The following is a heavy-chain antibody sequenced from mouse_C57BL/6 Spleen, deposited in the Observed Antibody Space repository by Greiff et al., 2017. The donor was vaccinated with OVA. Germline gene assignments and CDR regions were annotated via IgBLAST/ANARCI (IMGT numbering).Heavy chain of an antibody. J-gene: IGHJ4*01. CDR3: ARGGSSYGEGAMDY. D-gene: IGHD1-1*01. CDR2: IDPSDSYT. V-gene: IGHV1-59*01. CDR1: GYTFTSYW. Sequence: QVQLQQPGAELVRPGTSVKLSCKASGYTFTSYWMHWVKQRPGQGLEWIGVIDPSDSYTNYNQKFKGQATLTVDTSSSTAYMQLSSLTSEDSAVYYCARGGSSYGEGAMDYWGQGTSVTVSS.